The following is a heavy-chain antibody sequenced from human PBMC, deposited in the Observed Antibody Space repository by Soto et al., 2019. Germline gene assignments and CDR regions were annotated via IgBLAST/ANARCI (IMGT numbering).Heavy chain of an antibody. D-gene: IGHD1-7*01. CDR1: GFTFTSSA. J-gene: IGHJ5*02. CDR2: IVVGSGNT. Sequence: SVKVSCKASGFTFTSSAVQWVRQARGQRLEWIGWIVVGSGNTNYAQKFQERVTITRDMSTSTAYMELSSLRSEDTAVYYCARDKTGTIGWFDPWGQGTLVTVSS. V-gene: IGHV1-58*01. CDR3: ARDKTGTIGWFDP.